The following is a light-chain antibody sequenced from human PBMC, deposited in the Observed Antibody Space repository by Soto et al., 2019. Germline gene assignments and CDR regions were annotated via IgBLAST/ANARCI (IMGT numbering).Light chain of an antibody. CDR3: QQYNTWPRT. CDR2: GAS. CDR1: QSVSNN. V-gene: IGKV3-15*01. J-gene: IGKJ1*01. Sequence: EIVMTQSPATLSVSPGERATLSCRASQSVSNNLAWYQQKPGQAPRLLLYGASTRATGIPARFSGSGSGTEFTLTISSLQSEDFAVYYCQQYNTWPRTFGQGTKVDIK.